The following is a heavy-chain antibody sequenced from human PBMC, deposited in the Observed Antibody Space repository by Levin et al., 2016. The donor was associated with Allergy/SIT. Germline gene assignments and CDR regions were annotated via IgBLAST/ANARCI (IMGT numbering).Heavy chain of an antibody. CDR1: VGSFSGYY. V-gene: IGHV4-34*01. CDR2: IYYSGST. J-gene: IGHJ4*02. Sequence: SETLSLTCAVYVGSFSGYYWNWVRQPPGKGLEWIGSIYYSGSTYYNPSLKSRVTISVDTSKNQFSLKLSSVTAADTAVYYCARHRAAAGHFDYWGQGTLVTVSS. CDR3: ARHRAAAGHFDY. D-gene: IGHD6-13*01.